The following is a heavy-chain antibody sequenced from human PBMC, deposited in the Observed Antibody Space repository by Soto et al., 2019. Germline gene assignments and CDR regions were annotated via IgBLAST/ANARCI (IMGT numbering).Heavy chain of an antibody. Sequence: PGGSLRLSXAASGFIFNTYAMSWVRQAPGKGLEWVSTISGDGNYTHCADSLKGRFTISRDNSKNTLYLQVNSLRAEDTAVYYCASGGYCDSTSCFLFDYWGQGTLVTVSS. CDR3: ASGGYCDSTSCFLFDY. J-gene: IGHJ4*02. CDR1: GFIFNTYA. D-gene: IGHD2-2*01. V-gene: IGHV3-23*01. CDR2: ISGDGNYT.